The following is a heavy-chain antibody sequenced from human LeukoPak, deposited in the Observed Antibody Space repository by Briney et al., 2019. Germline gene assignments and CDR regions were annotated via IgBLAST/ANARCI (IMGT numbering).Heavy chain of an antibody. D-gene: IGHD6-6*01. V-gene: IGHV1-18*01. Sequence: GASVKVSFKASGYTFTTYRINWVRQAPGQGLEWMGWLSAYNGNTNYAQKFQDRVTMTTDTSTSTAYMELRSLRSDDTAVYYCARDLIAVRPGWFDPWCQGTLVTVSS. CDR2: LSAYNGNT. CDR3: ARDLIAVRPGWFDP. J-gene: IGHJ5*02. CDR1: GYTFTTYR.